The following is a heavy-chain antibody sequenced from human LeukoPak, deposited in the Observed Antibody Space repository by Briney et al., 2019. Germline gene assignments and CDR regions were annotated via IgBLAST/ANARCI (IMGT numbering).Heavy chain of an antibody. Sequence: SETLSLTCTVSGASLNDYYWSWIRQPPGKALEWIGFIHSSGSANSNPSLTSRVTISIDTSKNQFSLNLRSLTAADTAVYFWAGGAADGYNFGFDYWGQGTLAAVSS. D-gene: IGHD5-24*01. V-gene: IGHV4-59*12. CDR1: GASLNDYY. CDR2: IHSSGSA. CDR3: AGGAADGYNFGFDY. J-gene: IGHJ4*02.